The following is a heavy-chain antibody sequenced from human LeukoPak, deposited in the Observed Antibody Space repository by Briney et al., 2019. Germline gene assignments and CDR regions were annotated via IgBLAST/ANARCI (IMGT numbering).Heavy chain of an antibody. CDR1: GGSISSYY. CDR2: IYYSGST. CDR3: ARHVGGSYSGQKRGSHPQLDY. J-gene: IGHJ4*02. V-gene: IGHV4-59*08. Sequence: PSETLSLTCTVSGGSISSYYWSWIRQPPGKGLEWIGYIYYSGSTNYNPSLKSRVTISVGTSKNQFSLKLSSVTAADTAVYYCARHVGGSYSGQKRGSHPQLDYWGQGTLVTVSS. D-gene: IGHD1-26*01.